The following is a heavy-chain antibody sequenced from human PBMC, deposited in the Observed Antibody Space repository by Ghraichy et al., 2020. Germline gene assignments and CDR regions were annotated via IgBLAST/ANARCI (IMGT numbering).Heavy chain of an antibody. J-gene: IGHJ4*02. D-gene: IGHD3-3*02. CDR2: IYDSGST. CDR3: ARHWWGPSFLPNPSLD. V-gene: IGHV4-39*01. Sequence: SETLSLTCTVSGGSISSSNYYWGWIRQPPGKGLEWIGSIYDSGSTYYNPALKSRVTISVDTSKNQFSLKVTSVTAADTAVYYCARHWWGPSFLPNPSLDWGQGTLVTVS. CDR1: GGSISSSNYY.